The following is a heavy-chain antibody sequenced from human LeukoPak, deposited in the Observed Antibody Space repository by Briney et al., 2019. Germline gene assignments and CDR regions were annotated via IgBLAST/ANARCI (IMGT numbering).Heavy chain of an antibody. D-gene: IGHD3-22*01. CDR1: GFSVSSNH. Sequence: GGSLRLSCAASGFSVSSNHMSWVRQAPGRGLEWISFISSSGGTIYYADSVKGRFTISRDNVNNSLHLLMNSLRADDTAVYHCARDSSGYRRFDFWGQGTLVTVSS. CDR2: ISSSGGTI. V-gene: IGHV3-48*01. CDR3: ARDSSGYRRFDF. J-gene: IGHJ4*02.